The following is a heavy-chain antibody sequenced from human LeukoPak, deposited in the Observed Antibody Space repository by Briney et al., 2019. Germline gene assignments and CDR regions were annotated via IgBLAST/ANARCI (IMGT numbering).Heavy chain of an antibody. CDR3: AKIISAAGSAY. J-gene: IGHJ4*02. Sequence: GGSLRLSCAASGFTFSSYSMNWVRQAPGKGLEWVSSISSSSSYIYYADSVKGRSTISRDNAKNSLYLQMNSLRAEDTAVYYCAKIISAAGSAYWGQGTLVTVSS. D-gene: IGHD6-13*01. CDR2: ISSSSSYI. CDR1: GFTFSSYS. V-gene: IGHV3-21*04.